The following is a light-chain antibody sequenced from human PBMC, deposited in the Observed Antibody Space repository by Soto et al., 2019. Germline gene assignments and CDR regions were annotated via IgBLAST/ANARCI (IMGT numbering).Light chain of an antibody. Sequence: EIVMTQSPATLSVSPGERATLSCMASQSVSSNLAGYQQKPGQAPRLLLYGASTRATRIPARLSRSGSGTEFTLTVSRLHSEDFAVSSWQQYNNWGTFGKETKVAI. V-gene: IGKV3-15*01. CDR3: QQYNNWGT. CDR2: GAS. J-gene: IGKJ1*01. CDR1: QSVSSN.